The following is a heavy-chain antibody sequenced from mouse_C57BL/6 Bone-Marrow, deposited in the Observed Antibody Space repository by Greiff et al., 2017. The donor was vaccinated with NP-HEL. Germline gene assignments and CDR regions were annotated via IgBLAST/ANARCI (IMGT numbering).Heavy chain of an antibody. V-gene: IGHV1-19*01. CDR3: ARLRYYGSYWYFDV. D-gene: IGHD1-1*01. CDR2: INPYNGGT. J-gene: IGHJ1*03. Sequence: VQLKESGPVLVKPGASVKMSCKASGYTFTDYYMNWVKQSHGKSLEWIGVINPYNGGTSYNQKFKGKATLTVDKSSSTAYMELNSLTSEDSAVYYCARLRYYGSYWYFDVWGTGTTVTVSS. CDR1: GYTFTDYY.